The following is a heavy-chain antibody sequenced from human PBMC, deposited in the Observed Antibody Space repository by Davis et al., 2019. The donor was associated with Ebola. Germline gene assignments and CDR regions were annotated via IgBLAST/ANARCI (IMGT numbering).Heavy chain of an antibody. J-gene: IGHJ2*01. D-gene: IGHD3-10*01. V-gene: IGHV3-21*01. CDR1: GFTFSSYS. CDR2: ISSSSSYI. Sequence: GGSLRLSCAASGFTFSSYSMNWVRQAPGKGLEWVSSISSSSSYIYYADSVKGRFTISRDNAKNSLYLQMNSLRAEDTAVYYCARDLVQGVIGWYFDLWGRGTLVTVSS. CDR3: ARDLVQGVIGWYFDL.